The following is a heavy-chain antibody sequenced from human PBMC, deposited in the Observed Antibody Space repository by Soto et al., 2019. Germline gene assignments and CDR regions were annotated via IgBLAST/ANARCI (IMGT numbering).Heavy chain of an antibody. CDR2: ISDDRTNK. Sequence: QVHLVESGGGVVQPGRSLRLSCSASGFTFSNYAMHWVRQAPGKGLEWVAIISDDRTNKYYADSVKGRFTISRDNSKNALYLQMHSLRVEDTAVYYCAGDPDRSGWYRFDYWGQGTLVIVSS. J-gene: IGHJ4*02. CDR1: GFTFSNYA. CDR3: AGDPDRSGWYRFDY. V-gene: IGHV3-30-3*01. D-gene: IGHD6-19*01.